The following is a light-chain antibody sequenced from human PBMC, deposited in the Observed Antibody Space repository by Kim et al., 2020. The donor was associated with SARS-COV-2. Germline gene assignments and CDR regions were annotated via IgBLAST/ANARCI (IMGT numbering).Light chain of an antibody. J-gene: IGKJ1*01. CDR2: PVS. CDR3: QQYNDYHST. V-gene: IGKV1-16*01. Sequence: DVQMTQSPSTLSASVGDRVTITCRASQGVSTDLAWFQQKPGKAPKCLIYPVSTLRGGVPSRFSGSGSGTEFTLTISSLQPDDFATYYCQQYNDYHSTFGQGTKVDIK. CDR1: QGVSTD.